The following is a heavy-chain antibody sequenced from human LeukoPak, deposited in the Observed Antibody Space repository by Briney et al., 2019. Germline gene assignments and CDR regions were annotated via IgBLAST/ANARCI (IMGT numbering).Heavy chain of an antibody. V-gene: IGHV3-7*01. CDR3: ARDAYSTSWYSGY. CDR1: GFTFSVYW. D-gene: IGHD6-13*01. CDR2: INQDGTEK. Sequence: GGSLRLSCAASGFTFSVYWMTWVRQAPGKGLEWVANINQDGTEKYYVDSVKGRFTISRDNAKNSLYLQMNSLRAEDTAVYYCARDAYSTSWYSGYWGQGTLVTVSS. J-gene: IGHJ4*02.